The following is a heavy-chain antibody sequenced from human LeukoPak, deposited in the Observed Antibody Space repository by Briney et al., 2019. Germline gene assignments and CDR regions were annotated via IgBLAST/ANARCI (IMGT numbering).Heavy chain of an antibody. D-gene: IGHD6-19*01. CDR3: ARVWGSSGWVDY. Sequence: SETLSLTCAVYGGSFSGYYWSWIRQPPGKGLEWIGEINHSGSTNYNPSLKSRVTISVDTSKNQFPLKLSSVTAADTAVYYCARVWGSSGWVDYWGQGTLVTVSS. CDR2: INHSGST. V-gene: IGHV4-34*01. J-gene: IGHJ4*02. CDR1: GGSFSGYY.